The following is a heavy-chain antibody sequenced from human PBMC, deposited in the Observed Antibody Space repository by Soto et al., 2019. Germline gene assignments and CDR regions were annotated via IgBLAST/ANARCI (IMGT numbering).Heavy chain of an antibody. CDR2: IYWNDDK. V-gene: IGHV2-5*01. Sequence: SGPTLVNPTQTLTLTCTFSGFSLSTSGVGVGWIRQPPGKALEWLALIYWNDDKRYSPSLKSRLTITKDTSKNQVVLTMTNMDPVDTATYYCARDTISPPLYYFDYWGQGTLVTVSS. D-gene: IGHD2-21*01. CDR3: ARDTISPPLYYFDY. J-gene: IGHJ4*02. CDR1: GFSLSTSGVG.